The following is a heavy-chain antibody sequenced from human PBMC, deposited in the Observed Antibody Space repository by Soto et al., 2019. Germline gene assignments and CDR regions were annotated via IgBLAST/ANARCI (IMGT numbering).Heavy chain of an antibody. CDR2: IYYSASTNYIGTT. CDR1: GGSLTNYY. J-gene: IGHJ4*02. CDR3: ATGRVYYGSEY. V-gene: IGHV4-59*01. D-gene: IGHD3-10*01. Sequence: QVQLQESGPGLVKPSETLSLTCTVSGGSLTNYYWSWIRQSPGEGLEWIGYIYYSASTNYIGTTNYNASLNSRLTVSLDPSKNQCSLTLSSVTASDTAVYFCATGRVYYGSEYWGQGTLATVSS.